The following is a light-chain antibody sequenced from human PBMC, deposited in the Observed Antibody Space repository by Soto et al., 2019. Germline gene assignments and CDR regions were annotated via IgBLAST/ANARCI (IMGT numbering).Light chain of an antibody. CDR3: FSFTTTSTHV. J-gene: IGLJ1*01. Sequence: LTQPASLSGSPGQSITISCTGTSSDIGAYDYVSWFQQHPGKAPKLMISEVNNRPSGVSNRFSGSKSGNTAYLTISGLQVEEEAESFCFSFTTTSTHVFGTGTKVTV. V-gene: IGLV2-14*01. CDR2: EVN. CDR1: SSDIGAYDY.